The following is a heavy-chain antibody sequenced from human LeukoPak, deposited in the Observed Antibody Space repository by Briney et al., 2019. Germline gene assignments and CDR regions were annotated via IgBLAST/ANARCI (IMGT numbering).Heavy chain of an antibody. CDR3: ARDGAVVVPAAKARYYYGMDV. CDR2: ISYDGSNK. V-gene: IGHV3-30-3*01. D-gene: IGHD2-2*01. J-gene: IGHJ6*02. Sequence: PGGSLRLSCAASGFTFSSYAMHWVRQAPGKGLEWVAVISYDGSNKYYADSVKGRFTISRDNSKNTLYLQMNSLRAEDTAVYYCARDGAVVVPAAKARYYYGMDVWGQGTTVTVSS. CDR1: GFTFSSYA.